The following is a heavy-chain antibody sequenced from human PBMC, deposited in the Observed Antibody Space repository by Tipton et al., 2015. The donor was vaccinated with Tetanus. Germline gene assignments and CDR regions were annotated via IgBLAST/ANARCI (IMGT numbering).Heavy chain of an antibody. CDR1: GFTFSSYW. J-gene: IGHJ5*01. CDR2: ISYSSTSI. CDR3: ARRGEARANWFDS. Sequence: SLRLSCAASGFTFSSYWMNWVRQAPGKGLEWVSYISYSSTSIYYADSVKGRFVVSRDNAKNSLYLQMNTLRDDDTAVYYCARRGEARANWFDSWGQGTLVTVSS. D-gene: IGHD2-21*01. V-gene: IGHV3-48*02.